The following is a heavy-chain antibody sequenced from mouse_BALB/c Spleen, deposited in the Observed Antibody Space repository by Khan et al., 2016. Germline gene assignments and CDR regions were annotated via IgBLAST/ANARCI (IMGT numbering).Heavy chain of an antibody. J-gene: IGHJ2*01. V-gene: IGHV5-6-5*01. Sequence: EVELVESGGGLVKPGWSLKLSCAASGFTFSSYAMSWARQTPEKRLEWVASISSGGSSFYPDILKDRLAISRDNARNILYLQMSSRSSEYTAMYYCASKVYYFDYWGQGTTLTVPS. CDR3: ASKVYYFDY. CDR1: GFTFSSYA. CDR2: ISSGGSS.